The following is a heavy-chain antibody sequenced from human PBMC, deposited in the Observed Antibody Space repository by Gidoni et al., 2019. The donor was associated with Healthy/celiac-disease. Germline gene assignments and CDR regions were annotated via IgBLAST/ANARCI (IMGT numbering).Heavy chain of an antibody. J-gene: IGHJ6*03. CDR3: ARGGVDTAMVIGQGHYYYYYYMDV. CDR1: GGSISSYY. CDR2: IYYSGST. Sequence: QVQLQESGPGLVKPSETLSLTCTVSGGSISSYYWSWIRQPPGKGLEWIGYIYYSGSTNYNPSLKSRVTISVDTSKNQFSLKLSSVTAADTAVYYCARGGVDTAMVIGQGHYYYYYYMDVWGKGTTVTVSS. V-gene: IGHV4-59*01. D-gene: IGHD5-18*01.